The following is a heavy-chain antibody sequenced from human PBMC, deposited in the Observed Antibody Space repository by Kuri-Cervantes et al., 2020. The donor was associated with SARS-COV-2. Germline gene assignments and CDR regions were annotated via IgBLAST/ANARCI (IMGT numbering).Heavy chain of an antibody. J-gene: IGHJ6*02. Sequence: ESLKISCAVSGYSISSGYYWGWIRQPPGKGLEWIGSIYHSGSTYYNPSLKSRVTISVDTSKNQFSLKLSSVTAADTAVYYCARGYSSSWHYYYYGMDVWGQGTTVTVSS. CDR2: IYHSGST. D-gene: IGHD6-13*01. CDR3: ARGYSSSWHYYYYGMDV. CDR1: GYSISSGYY. V-gene: IGHV4-38-2*01.